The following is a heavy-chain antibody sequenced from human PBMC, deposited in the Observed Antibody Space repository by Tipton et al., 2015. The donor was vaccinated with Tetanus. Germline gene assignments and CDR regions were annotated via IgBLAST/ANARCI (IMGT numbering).Heavy chain of an antibody. Sequence: TLSLTCTVSGDSISSGPYSWSWLRQHPGKGLELIGYIYYSGTSYISPSLTRRVSIAVDTSRNQFSLNLTSVTVADSAVYFCARRSYCTSTRCFDAFDLWGPGTRVTVSS. CDR3: ARRSYCTSTRCFDAFDL. V-gene: IGHV4-31*03. J-gene: IGHJ3*01. D-gene: IGHD2-8*01. CDR2: IYYSGTS. CDR1: GDSISSGPYS.